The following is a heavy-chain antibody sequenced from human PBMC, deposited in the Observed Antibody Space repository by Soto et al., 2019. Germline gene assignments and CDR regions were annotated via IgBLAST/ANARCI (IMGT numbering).Heavy chain of an antibody. Sequence: AGGSLRLSCAASGFTFSSYWMHWVRQAPGKGLVWVSRIDSDGSSTSYADSVKGRFTISRDNAKDSLYLQMNSLRAEDTAIYYCARGSAFIGLDYWGQGTPVTVSS. D-gene: IGHD1-26*01. V-gene: IGHV3-74*01. CDR1: GFTFSSYW. CDR2: IDSDGSST. J-gene: IGHJ4*02. CDR3: ARGSAFIGLDY.